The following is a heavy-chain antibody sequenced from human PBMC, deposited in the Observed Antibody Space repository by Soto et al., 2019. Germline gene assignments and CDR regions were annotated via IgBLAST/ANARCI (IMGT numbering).Heavy chain of an antibody. V-gene: IGHV1-8*02. CDR1: GDTFTSYD. CDR2: MNPNSGNT. CDR3: ARGPLIVGATNGY. J-gene: IGHJ4*02. Sequence: SVKVCCTASGDTFTSYDINWVRQATGQGLEWMGWMNPNSGNTGYAQKFQGRVTMTRNTSISTAYMELSSLRSEDTAVYYCARGPLIVGATNGYWGQGTLVTVSS. D-gene: IGHD1-26*01.